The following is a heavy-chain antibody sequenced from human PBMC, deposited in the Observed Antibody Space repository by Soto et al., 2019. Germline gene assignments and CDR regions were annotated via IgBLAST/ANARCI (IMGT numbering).Heavy chain of an antibody. CDR1: GYTFTTYY. V-gene: IGHV1-46*03. J-gene: IGHJ4*02. D-gene: IGHD3-16*01. CDR2: INPSGDST. Sequence: QVLLVQSGAEVKKPGASVKVSCKASGYTFTTYYMHWVRQAPGQGLEWMGVINPSGDSTTYAQKFRGRFTMTRDTSTDTLFMELSSLRSEDTAVYYCARYWAFWDWGQGALVAVSS. CDR3: ARYWAFWD.